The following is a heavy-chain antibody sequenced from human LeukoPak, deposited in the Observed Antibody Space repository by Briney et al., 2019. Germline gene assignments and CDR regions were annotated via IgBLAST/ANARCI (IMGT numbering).Heavy chain of an antibody. J-gene: IGHJ4*02. V-gene: IGHV4-39*01. CDR1: GGSICSSSYY. CDR2: MYYSGST. CDR3: ARPTFCGGDCYYYFDY. D-gene: IGHD2-21*02. Sequence: SETLSLTCTVSGGSICSSSYYWGWIRQPPGKGLEWIGSMYYSGSTYYNPSLKSRVTISIDTSKNQFSLKLSSVTAADTAVYYCARPTFCGGDCYYYFDYWGQGTLVTVSS.